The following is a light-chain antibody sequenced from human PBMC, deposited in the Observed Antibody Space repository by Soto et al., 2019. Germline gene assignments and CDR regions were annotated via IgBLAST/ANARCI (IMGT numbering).Light chain of an antibody. CDR1: QGMTTW. Sequence: DIQMTQSPSSVSASVGDRVTITCRASQGMTTWLAWYQQKPGKAPKLLIYAASNLQSGVPSRFSGSGAGTDFTLTISSLQPEDFATYFCQQSNSFPLTFGGGTTVEIK. CDR3: QQSNSFPLT. V-gene: IGKV1-12*01. CDR2: AAS. J-gene: IGKJ4*01.